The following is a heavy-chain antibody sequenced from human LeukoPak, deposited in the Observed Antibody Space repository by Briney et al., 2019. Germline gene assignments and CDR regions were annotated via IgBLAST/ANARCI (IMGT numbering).Heavy chain of an antibody. Sequence: SETLSLTCAVYGGSFSGYYWSWIRQPPGKGLEWIGEIKHSGSTNYNPSLKSRVTISVDTSKNQFSLKLSSVTAADTAVYYCARTVVNYFDYWGQGTLVTVSS. J-gene: IGHJ4*02. V-gene: IGHV4-34*01. CDR2: IKHSGST. CDR1: GGSFSGYY. CDR3: ARTVVNYFDY.